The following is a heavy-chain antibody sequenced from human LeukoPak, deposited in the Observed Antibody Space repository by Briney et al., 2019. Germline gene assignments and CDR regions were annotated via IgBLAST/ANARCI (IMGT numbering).Heavy chain of an antibody. D-gene: IGHD6-25*01. J-gene: IGHJ4*02. CDR2: INSNSGDT. Sequence: ASVKVSCKASGYTFTAYYMHWVRQAPGQGLESMGWINSNSGDTNYAQKFQGRVTITRATSSSTVYMDLRSLRSDDTAVDYRSIEGLVCSTTSGHYFDSWGQVALVTVSS. CDR3: SIEGLVCSTTSGHYFDS. CDR1: GYTFTAYY. V-gene: IGHV1-2*02.